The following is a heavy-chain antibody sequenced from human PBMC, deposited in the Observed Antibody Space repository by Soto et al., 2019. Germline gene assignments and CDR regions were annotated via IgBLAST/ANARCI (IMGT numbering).Heavy chain of an antibody. V-gene: IGHV3-30*18. CDR1: GFTFSSYG. CDR3: AKDWGVRAVSAFDI. Sequence: PGGSLRLSCAASGFTFSSYGMHWVRQAPGKGLEWVAVISYDGSNKYYADSVKGRFTISRDNSKNTLYLQMNSLRAEDTAVYYCAKDWGVRAVSAFDIWGQGTMVTVSS. D-gene: IGHD3-10*01. J-gene: IGHJ3*02. CDR2: ISYDGSNK.